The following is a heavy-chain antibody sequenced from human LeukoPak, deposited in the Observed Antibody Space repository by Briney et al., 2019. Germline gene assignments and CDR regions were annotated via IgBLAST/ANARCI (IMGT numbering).Heavy chain of an antibody. CDR1: GFSVSSSY. CDR3: ARWTSSSMTTNPLFGY. J-gene: IGHJ4*02. D-gene: IGHD3-10*02. CDR2: IYSGGNT. V-gene: IGHV3-66*01. Sequence: GGSLRLSCAASGFSVSSSYMSWVRQAPGKGLEWVSVIYSGGNTYYADSVKGRFTTSRDNSKNTLYLQMNSLRAGDTAVYYCARWTSSSMTTNPLFGYWGQGTLVTVSS.